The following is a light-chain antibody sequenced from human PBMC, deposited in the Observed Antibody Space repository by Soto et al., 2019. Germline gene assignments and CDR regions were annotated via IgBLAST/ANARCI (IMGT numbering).Light chain of an antibody. CDR1: SSDVGGYNY. CDR3: SSYTSSSTLV. V-gene: IGLV2-14*01. J-gene: IGLJ3*02. CDR2: EVS. Sequence: QSVLTQPASVSGSPGQSITISCTGTSSDVGGYNYVSWYQQHPDKAPKLMIYEVSNRPSGVSNRFSGSKSDNTASLTISGLQAEDEADYYCSSYTSSSTLVFGGGTKVTVL.